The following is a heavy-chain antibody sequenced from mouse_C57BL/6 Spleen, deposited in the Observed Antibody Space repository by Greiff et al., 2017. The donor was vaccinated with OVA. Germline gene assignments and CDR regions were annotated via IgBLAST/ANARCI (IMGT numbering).Heavy chain of an antibody. CDR2: IDPSDSYT. V-gene: IGHV1-50*01. Sequence: SCKASGYTFTSYWMQWVKQRPGQGLEWIGDIDPSDSYTNYNQKFKGKATLTVDTSSSTAYMQLSSLTSEDSAVYYCARRTGGDYWGQGTSVTVSS. CDR1: GYTFTSYW. D-gene: IGHD4-1*01. J-gene: IGHJ4*01. CDR3: ARRTGGDY.